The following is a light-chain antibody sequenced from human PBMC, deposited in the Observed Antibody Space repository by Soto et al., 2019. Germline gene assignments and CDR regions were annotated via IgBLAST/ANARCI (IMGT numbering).Light chain of an antibody. CDR3: SSYTSYTSYV. J-gene: IGLJ1*01. CDR2: DVS. Sequence: QAVVTQSASVSESPGQSVGVACAGTSRDVGGYKYVSWYQQYPGNAPKLMIYDVSNRPSGVPHRFSGSKSGNTASLTISGLPSEDEADYYCSSYTSYTSYVFGTGTKVTVL. CDR1: SRDVGGYKY. V-gene: IGLV2-14*01.